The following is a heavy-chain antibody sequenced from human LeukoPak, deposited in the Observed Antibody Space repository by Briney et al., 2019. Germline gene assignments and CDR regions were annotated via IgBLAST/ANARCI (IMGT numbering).Heavy chain of an antibody. J-gene: IGHJ4*02. V-gene: IGHV1-2*02. CDR1: GYTLTGYY. CDR2: INPNSGGT. CDR3: ARVAGYSSGWYGY. Sequence: ASVKVSCKASGYTLTGYYIHWVRQAPGQGLEWMGWINPNSGGTNYAQKFQGRVTMTRDTSISTAYMELSRLRSDDTAVYYCARVAGYSSGWYGYWGQGTLVTVSS. D-gene: IGHD6-19*01.